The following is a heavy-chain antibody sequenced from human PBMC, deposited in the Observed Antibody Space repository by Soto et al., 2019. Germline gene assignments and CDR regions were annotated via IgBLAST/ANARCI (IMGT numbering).Heavy chain of an antibody. J-gene: IGHJ6*02. CDR2: IYYSGST. Sequence: SETLSLTCTVSGGSISSYYWSWIRQPPGKGLEWIGYIYYSGSTNYNPSLKSRVTISVDTSKNQFSLKLSSVTAADTAVYYCARDSGPTYYDFWSGSYYYYGMDVWGQGTTVTVSS. V-gene: IGHV4-59*01. CDR1: GGSISSYY. D-gene: IGHD3-3*01. CDR3: ARDSGPTYYDFWSGSYYYYGMDV.